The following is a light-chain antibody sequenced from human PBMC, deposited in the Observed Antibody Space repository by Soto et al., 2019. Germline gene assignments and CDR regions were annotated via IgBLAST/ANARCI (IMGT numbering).Light chain of an antibody. Sequence: IQMTQSPSSLSASVGDRVTITCRASQRISSYLNWYQQKPGKAPKLLIYAAASLQSGVPSRFSGSGSGTDFTLTISSLQPEDFATYYCQQSYSTPMYTFGQRTKLEIK. CDR3: QQSYSTPMYT. V-gene: IGKV1-39*01. J-gene: IGKJ2*01. CDR2: AAA. CDR1: QRISSY.